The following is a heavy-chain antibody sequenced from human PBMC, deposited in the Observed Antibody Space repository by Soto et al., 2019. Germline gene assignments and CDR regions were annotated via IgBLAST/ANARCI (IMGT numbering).Heavy chain of an antibody. Sequence: EVQLVESGGGLVQPGGSLRLSCAASGFTVSRNYMTWVRQAPGKGLEWVSVIYSGGSTYYADSVKGRFTISRDNSKNTLYLQMNSLGAEDTAVYYCAKVVTATPYYMDVWGKGATVTVSS. V-gene: IGHV3-66*01. J-gene: IGHJ6*03. CDR2: IYSGGST. CDR1: GFTVSRNY. D-gene: IGHD2-15*01. CDR3: AKVVTATPYYMDV.